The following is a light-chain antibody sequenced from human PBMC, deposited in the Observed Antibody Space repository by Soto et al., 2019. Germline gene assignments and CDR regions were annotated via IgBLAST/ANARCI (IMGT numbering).Light chain of an antibody. V-gene: IGKV3-11*01. CDR3: QQHSNWLT. J-gene: IGKJ4*01. CDR2: AAS. Sequence: IVLTQSPATLSLSPGERATLSCRAGQSVGNYLAWYQQKPGQAPLLLIYAASNRATGIPARFSGSGSGTDFTLTISSLAPDDFAVYYCQQHSNWLTFGGGTKVEI. CDR1: QSVGNY.